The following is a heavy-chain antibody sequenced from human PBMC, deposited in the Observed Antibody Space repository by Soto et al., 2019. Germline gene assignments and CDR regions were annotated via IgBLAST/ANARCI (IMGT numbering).Heavy chain of an antibody. V-gene: IGHV3-30*18. Sequence: PGGSLRLSCAASGFTFSTYGMHWVRQAPGKGLEWVAVIASDGGDKKYIDSVKGRFTISRDYSKNTLYLQMNSLRPEDTAVYYCAKDSQIGAAIYYFDSWXLGTLVTVSS. CDR1: GFTFSTYG. J-gene: IGHJ4*02. CDR3: AKDSQIGAAIYYFDS. D-gene: IGHD6-13*01. CDR2: IASDGGDK.